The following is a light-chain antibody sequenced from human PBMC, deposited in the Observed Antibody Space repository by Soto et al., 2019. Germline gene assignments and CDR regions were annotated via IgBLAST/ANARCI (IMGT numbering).Light chain of an antibody. CDR3: QKYTNVPA. CDR2: AAS. V-gene: IGKV1-27*01. Sequence: DIQMTQSPSSLSASVGDRVTITCRASQGISNYLAWYQQIPGKVPKLLISAASTLQSGVPSRVSGSGSGTDFTITISSLQPEDVATYYCQKYTNVPAFGGGTKVEIK. J-gene: IGKJ4*01. CDR1: QGISNY.